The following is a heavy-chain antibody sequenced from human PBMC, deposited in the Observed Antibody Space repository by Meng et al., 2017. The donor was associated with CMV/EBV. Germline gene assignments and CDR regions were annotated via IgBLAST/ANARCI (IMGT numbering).Heavy chain of an antibody. J-gene: IGHJ4*02. CDR2: IRGDGHYT. CDR1: GFTFSSYW. V-gene: IGHV3-74*01. Sequence: LSCATSGFTFSSYWMHWVRQAPGKGLEWVSRIRGDGHYTSYADSVKGRFTISRDNAKNILYLQMNSLRAEDTAVYYCARYAVVTAPDYWGQGTLVTVSS. CDR3: ARYAVVTAPDY. D-gene: IGHD2-21*02.